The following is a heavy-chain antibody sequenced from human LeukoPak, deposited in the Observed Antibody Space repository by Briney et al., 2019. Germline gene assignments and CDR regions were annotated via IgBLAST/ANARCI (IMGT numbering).Heavy chain of an antibody. CDR1: GGSISSYY. D-gene: IGHD1-26*01. J-gene: IGHJ2*01. CDR3: ARGRSSGGYGRVWGHWYFDL. V-gene: IGHV4-4*07. CDR2: IYTSGST. Sequence: SETLSLTCTVSGGSISSYYWSWIRQPAGKGLEWIGRIYTSGSTNYNPSLKSRVTMSVDTSKNQFSLKLSSVTAADTAVYYCARGRSSGGYGRVWGHWYFDLWGRGTLVTVSS.